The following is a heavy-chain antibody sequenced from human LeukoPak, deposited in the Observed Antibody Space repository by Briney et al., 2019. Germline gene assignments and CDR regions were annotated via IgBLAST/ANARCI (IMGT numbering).Heavy chain of an antibody. Sequence: EASVKVSCKASGYTFTSYAITWVRQAPGQGLEWMGWISASKGNTNYAQKLQGRVTMTTDTSTTTAYMELRSLRSDDTAVYYCARVRLDNTMNFDYWGQGTLVTVSS. CDR1: GYTFTSYA. CDR2: ISASKGNT. J-gene: IGHJ4*02. CDR3: ARVRLDNTMNFDY. D-gene: IGHD3-22*01. V-gene: IGHV1-18*01.